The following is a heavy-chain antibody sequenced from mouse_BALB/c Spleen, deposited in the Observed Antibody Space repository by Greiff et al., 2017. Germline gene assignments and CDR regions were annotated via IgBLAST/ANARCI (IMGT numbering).Heavy chain of an antibody. V-gene: IGHV1-14*01. CDR1: GYTFTSYV. Sequence: EVQLQQSGPELVKPGASVKMSCKASGYTFTSYVMHWVKQKPGQGLEWIGYINPYNDGTKYNEKFKGKATLTSDKSSSTAYMELSSLTSKDSAVYYCARLLYYGSSDPFAYWGQGTLVTVSA. CDR2: INPYNDGT. CDR3: ARLLYYGSSDPFAY. J-gene: IGHJ3*01. D-gene: IGHD1-1*01.